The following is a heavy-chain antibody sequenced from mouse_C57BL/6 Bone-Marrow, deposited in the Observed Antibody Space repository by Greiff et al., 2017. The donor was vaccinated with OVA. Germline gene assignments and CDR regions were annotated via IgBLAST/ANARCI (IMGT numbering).Heavy chain of an antibody. D-gene: IGHD2-5*01. CDR2: IDPETGGT. J-gene: IGHJ2*01. V-gene: IGHV1-15*01. CDR1: GYTFTDYE. CDR3: TRSYSNYVDFDY. Sequence: SGAELVRPGASVTLSCKASGYTFTDYEMHWVKQTPVHGLEWIGAIDPETGGTAYNQKFKGKAILTADKSSSTAYMELRSLTSEDSAVYYCTRSYSNYVDFDYWGQGTTLTVSA.